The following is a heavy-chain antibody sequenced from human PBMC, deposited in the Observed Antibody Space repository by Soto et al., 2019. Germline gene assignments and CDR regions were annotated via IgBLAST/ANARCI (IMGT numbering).Heavy chain of an antibody. J-gene: IGHJ6*03. CDR1: GYSFTSYD. CDR3: ARGSWPDITGTTWDYYDYDYIDV. CDR2: MNPNSGNT. V-gene: IGHV1-8*01. D-gene: IGHD1-7*01. Sequence: GASVKVSCKASGYSFTSYDINWVRQATGQGLGWMGWMNPNSGNTGYAQKFQGRVTMTRNTSRSTAYMELSSLRSEDTAVYYCARGSWPDITGTTWDYYDYDYIDVWGKGTTVTVSS.